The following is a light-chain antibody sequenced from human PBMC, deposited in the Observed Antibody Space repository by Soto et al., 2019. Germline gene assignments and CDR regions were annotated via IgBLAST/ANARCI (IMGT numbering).Light chain of an antibody. Sequence: QSVLTQPPSASGTPGQRVTISCSGSSSNIGSNTVNWYQQLPGTAPKLLIYRNNQRPSGVPDRFSGYKSGTSASLAISGLQSEDEADYDCAAWDDSLNGWVFGGGTKLTVL. CDR1: SSNIGSNT. CDR2: RNN. CDR3: AAWDDSLNGWV. J-gene: IGLJ3*02. V-gene: IGLV1-44*01.